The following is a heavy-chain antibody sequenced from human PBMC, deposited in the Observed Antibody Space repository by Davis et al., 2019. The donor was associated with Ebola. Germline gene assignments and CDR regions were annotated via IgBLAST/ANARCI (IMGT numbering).Heavy chain of an antibody. V-gene: IGHV4-59*08. D-gene: IGHD5-24*01. J-gene: IGHJ3*02. Sequence: SETLSLTCTVSGGSISSYYWSWIRQLPGKGLEWIGYIYYSGSPNYHPSLKSRVTISVDTSKNQFSLKLSSVTAADTAVYYCARRTRSAMSTIFHDAFDIWGQGTMVTVSS. CDR1: GGSISSYY. CDR2: IYYSGSP. CDR3: ARRTRSAMSTIFHDAFDI.